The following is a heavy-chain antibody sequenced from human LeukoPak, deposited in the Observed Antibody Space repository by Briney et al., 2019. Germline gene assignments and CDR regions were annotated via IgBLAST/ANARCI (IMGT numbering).Heavy chain of an antibody. D-gene: IGHD3-22*01. J-gene: IGHJ5*02. V-gene: IGHV1-69*05. CDR1: GGTFSSYA. CDR3: ASRGGYYDSSGVVPPSNWFDP. Sequence: SVKVSCKASGGTFSSYAISWVRQAPGQGLEWMGGIIPIFGTANYAQKIQGRVTITTDESTSTAYMELSSLRSEDTAVYYCASRGGYYDSSGVVPPSNWFDPWGQGTLVTVSS. CDR2: IIPIFGTA.